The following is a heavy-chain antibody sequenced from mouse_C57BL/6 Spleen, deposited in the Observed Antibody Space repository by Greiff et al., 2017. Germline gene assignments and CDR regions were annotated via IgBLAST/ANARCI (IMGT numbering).Heavy chain of an antibody. V-gene: IGHV1-81*01. D-gene: IGHD2-3*01. Sequence: VQGVESGAELARPGASVKLSCKASGYTFTSYGISWVKQRTGQGLEWIGEIYPRSGNTYYNEKFKGKATLTADKSSSTAYMELRSLTSEDSAVYFCARSLDGYYSYFDYWGQGTTLTVSS. CDR3: ARSLDGYYSYFDY. CDR1: GYTFTSYG. J-gene: IGHJ2*01. CDR2: IYPRSGNT.